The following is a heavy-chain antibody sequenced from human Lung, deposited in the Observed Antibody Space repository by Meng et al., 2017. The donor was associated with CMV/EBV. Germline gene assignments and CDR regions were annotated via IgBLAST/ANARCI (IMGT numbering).Heavy chain of an antibody. Sequence: GGSLRLXXAASGFTFSSYEMNWVRQAPGKGLEWVSYISSSGSTMYYADSVKGRFTISRDNAKSSLYLQMNSLRVEDTAVYYCARRGGSYVNAFDIWGQGTMVTVSS. CDR2: ISSSGSTM. V-gene: IGHV3-48*03. D-gene: IGHD1-26*01. CDR1: GFTFSSYE. J-gene: IGHJ3*02. CDR3: ARRGGSYVNAFDI.